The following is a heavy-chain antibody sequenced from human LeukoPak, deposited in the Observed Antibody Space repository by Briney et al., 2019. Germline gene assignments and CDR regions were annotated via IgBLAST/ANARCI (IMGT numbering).Heavy chain of an antibody. CDR3: ARGRYGGYFDC. V-gene: IGHV4-39*07. CDR2: IYYSGST. CDR1: GGSISSSSYY. J-gene: IGHJ4*02. D-gene: IGHD4-23*01. Sequence: PSETLSLTCTVSGGSISSSSYYWGWIRQPPGKGLEWIGSIYYSGSTNYNPSLMSRITISVDTSKIQFSLMLSPVTAADTAVYYCARGRYGGYFDCWGQGTLVTVSS.